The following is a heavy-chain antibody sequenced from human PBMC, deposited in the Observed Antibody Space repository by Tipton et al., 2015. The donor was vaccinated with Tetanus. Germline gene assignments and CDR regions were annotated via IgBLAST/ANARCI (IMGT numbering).Heavy chain of an antibody. CDR1: GGSISNYY. CDR3: AREDVYYHDGSGFSAFDI. V-gene: IGHV4-4*07. D-gene: IGHD3-22*01. Sequence: TLSLTCSVSGGSISNYYWNWIRQPAGKGLEWIGRIYVTGAINYSPALQSRVTMSVDTAKNQFSLRFISVTAADAAMYYCAREDVYYHDGSGFSAFDIWGRGTMVAVSS. CDR2: IYVTGAI. J-gene: IGHJ3*02.